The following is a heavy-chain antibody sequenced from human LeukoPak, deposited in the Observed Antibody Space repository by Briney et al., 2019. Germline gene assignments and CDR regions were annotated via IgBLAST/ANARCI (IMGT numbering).Heavy chain of an antibody. CDR3: VREDTPATANY. CDR2: ISGGGDIT. V-gene: IGHV3-23*01. J-gene: IGHJ4*02. CDR1: GFNFANHA. D-gene: IGHD2-21*02. Sequence: GGSLTLSCAASGFNFANHAMSWVRQTAGKGLEWVSAISGGGDITYYADSVKGRFTISRDNSKDTLFLQMHSLRPGDTAVYYCVREDTPATANYWGQGTLVTISS.